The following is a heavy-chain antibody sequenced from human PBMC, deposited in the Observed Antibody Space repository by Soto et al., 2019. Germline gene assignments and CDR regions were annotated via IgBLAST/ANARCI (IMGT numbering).Heavy chain of an antibody. V-gene: IGHV4-59*01. Sequence: SETLSLTCTVSGGSISSYYWSWIRQPPGKGLEWIGYIYYSGSTNYNPSLKSRVTISVDTSKNQFSLKLSSVTAADTAVYYCARQLAYCGGDCYPWWFDPWGQGTLVTVSS. J-gene: IGHJ5*02. CDR3: ARQLAYCGGDCYPWWFDP. CDR2: IYYSGST. D-gene: IGHD2-21*02. CDR1: GGSISSYY.